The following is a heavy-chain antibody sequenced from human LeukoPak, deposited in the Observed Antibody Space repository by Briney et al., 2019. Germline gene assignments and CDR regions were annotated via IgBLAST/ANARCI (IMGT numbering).Heavy chain of an antibody. V-gene: IGHV4-61*02. CDR3: ARVVVAATASWFDP. Sequence: SQTLSLTCTVSGGSISSGSYYWSWIRQPAGKGLEWIGRIYTSGSTNYNPSLKSRVTISVDTSKNQISLRLSSVTAADTAVYYCARVVVAATASWFDPWGQGTLVTVSS. J-gene: IGHJ5*02. CDR1: GGSISSGSYY. D-gene: IGHD2-15*01. CDR2: IYTSGST.